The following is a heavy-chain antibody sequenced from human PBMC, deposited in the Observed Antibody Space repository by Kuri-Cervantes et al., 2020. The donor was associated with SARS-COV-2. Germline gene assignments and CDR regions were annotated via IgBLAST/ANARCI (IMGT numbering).Heavy chain of an antibody. V-gene: IGHV4-34*01. Sequence: ESLKISCAVYGGSFSGYYWSWIRQPPGKGLEWIGEINHSGSTNYNPSLKSRVTISVDTSKNQFSLELSSVTAADTAVYYCARGPGLYSRKAYGMDVWGQGTTVTVSS. CDR2: INHSGST. CDR3: ARGPGLYSRKAYGMDV. D-gene: IGHD3-16*02. CDR1: GGSFSGYY. J-gene: IGHJ6*02.